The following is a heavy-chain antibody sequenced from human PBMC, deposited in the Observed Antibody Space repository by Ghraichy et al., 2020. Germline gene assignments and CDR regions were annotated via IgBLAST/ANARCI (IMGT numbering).Heavy chain of an antibody. J-gene: IGHJ5*02. D-gene: IGHD6-13*01. Sequence: SQTLSLTCTVSGASITSSYWSWIRQPPGKRLEWIGYIYTGGSTNYNPSLKSRVTISVDTSKNEFSLKVSSVTAADTAVYYCARLSTSSSWYRWFDPWGQGTLVTVSS. V-gene: IGHV4-4*09. CDR1: GASITSSY. CDR3: ARLSTSSSWYRWFDP. CDR2: IYTGGST.